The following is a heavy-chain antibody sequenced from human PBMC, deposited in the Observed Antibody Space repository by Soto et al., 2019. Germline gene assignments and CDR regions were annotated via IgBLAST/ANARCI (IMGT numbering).Heavy chain of an antibody. CDR1: GGSISSSSYY. CDR2: IYYSGST. CDR3: ARPVPGIAVAGASGEDDY. Sequence: SETLSLTCTVSGGSISSSSYYWGWIRQPPGKGLEWIGSIYYSGSTYYNPPLKSRVTISVDTSKNQFSLKLSSVTAADTAVYYCARPVPGIAVAGASGEDDYWGQGTLVTVSS. D-gene: IGHD6-19*01. V-gene: IGHV4-39*01. J-gene: IGHJ4*02.